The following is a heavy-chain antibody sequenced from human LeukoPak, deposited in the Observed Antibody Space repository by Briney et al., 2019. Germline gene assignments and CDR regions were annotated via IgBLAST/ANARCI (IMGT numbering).Heavy chain of an antibody. D-gene: IGHD2-21*02. J-gene: IGHJ4*02. V-gene: IGHV3-48*04. CDR2: ISSSSSTI. CDR3: ARVCGGDCYSSHNDY. CDR1: GFTFSSYS. Sequence: GGSLGLSCAASGFTFSSYSMNWVRQAPGKGLEWVSYISSSSSTIYYADSVKGRFTISRDNAKNSLYLQMNSLRAEDTAVYYCARVCGGDCYSSHNDYWGQGTLVTVSS.